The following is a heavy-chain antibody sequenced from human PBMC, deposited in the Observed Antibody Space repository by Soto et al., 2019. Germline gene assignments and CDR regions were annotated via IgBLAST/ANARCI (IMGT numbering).Heavy chain of an antibody. V-gene: IGHV3-48*02. Sequence: LRLSCAASGFTFSSYSMNWVRQAPGKGLEWVSYISSSSSTIYYADSVKGRFTISRDNAKNSLYLQMNSLRDEDTAVYYCARDFFWGMYSSFSYYFDYWGQGTLVTVSS. J-gene: IGHJ4*02. CDR3: ARDFFWGMYSSFSYYFDY. CDR1: GFTFSSYS. D-gene: IGHD6-6*01. CDR2: ISSSSSTI.